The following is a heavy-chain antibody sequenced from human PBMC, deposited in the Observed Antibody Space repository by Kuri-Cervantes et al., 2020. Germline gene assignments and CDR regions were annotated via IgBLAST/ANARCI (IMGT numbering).Heavy chain of an antibody. CDR1: GFTFSSYW. J-gene: IGHJ4*02. CDR3: AYGSGSYYGY. D-gene: IGHD3-10*01. Sequence: GESLKISCAASGFTFSSYWMHWVRQAPGKGLVWVSRINSDGSSTSYADSVKGRFTISRDNAKNTLYLQMNSLRAEDTAVYYRAYGSGSYYGYWGQGTLVTVSS. V-gene: IGHV3-74*01. CDR2: INSDGSST.